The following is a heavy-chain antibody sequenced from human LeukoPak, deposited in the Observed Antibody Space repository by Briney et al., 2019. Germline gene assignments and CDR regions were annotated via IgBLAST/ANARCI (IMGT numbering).Heavy chain of an antibody. J-gene: IGHJ4*02. V-gene: IGHV1-18*04. CDR1: GYTFTGYY. CDR3: ARGNYDSSALFYFDF. D-gene: IGHD3-22*01. CDR2: ISVYNDNQ. Sequence: ASVKVSCKASGYTFTGYYMHWVRQAPGQGLEWMGWISVYNDNQNYARNLQGRVTMTTDTSTSTAYMELRSLRSDDTAVYYCARGNYDSSALFYFDFWGQGTLVTVSS.